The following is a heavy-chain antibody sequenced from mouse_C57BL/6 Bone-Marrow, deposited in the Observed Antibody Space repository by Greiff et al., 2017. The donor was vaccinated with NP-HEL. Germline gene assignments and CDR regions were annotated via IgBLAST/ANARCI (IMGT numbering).Heavy chain of an antibody. V-gene: IGHV1-63*01. CDR2: IYPGGGYT. Sequence: VQRVESGAELVRPGTSVKMSCKASGYTFTNYWIGWAKQRPGHGLEWIGDIYPGGGYTNYNEKFKGKATLTADKSSSTAYMQFSSLTSEDSAIYYCARRIHQTFITTVVAPYAMDYWGQGTSVTVSS. J-gene: IGHJ4*01. D-gene: IGHD1-1*01. CDR1: GYTFTNYW. CDR3: ARRIHQTFITTVVAPYAMDY.